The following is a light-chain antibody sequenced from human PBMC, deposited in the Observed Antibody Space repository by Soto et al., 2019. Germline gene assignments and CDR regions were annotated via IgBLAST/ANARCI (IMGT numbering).Light chain of an antibody. J-gene: IGKJ1*01. Sequence: ESLFAPSPTTLSLSPGGRAALSFKASQRFNTYLAWYQQKPGQAPRLLIYDASNRATGIPARFSGSGSGTDFTLTISSLEPEDFAVYYCQQRSNWPRTFGQGTKVDIK. V-gene: IGKV3-11*01. CDR2: DAS. CDR1: QRFNTY. CDR3: QQRSNWPRT.